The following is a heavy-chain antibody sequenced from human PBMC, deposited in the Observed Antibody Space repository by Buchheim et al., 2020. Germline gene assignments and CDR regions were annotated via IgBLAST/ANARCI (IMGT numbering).Heavy chain of an antibody. CDR1: GGSVSSGSYY. D-gene: IGHD3-10*01. J-gene: IGHJ4*02. CDR3: ARGGVGEFIIDY. V-gene: IGHV4-61*01. CDR2: IYYSGST. Sequence: QVHLQESGPGLVKPSETLSLTCTVSGGSVSSGSYYWSWIRQPPGKGLEWIGYIYYSGSTNYNPSLKSRVTISVDTSKNQFSLKLSSVTAADTAVYYCARGGVGEFIIDYWGQGTL.